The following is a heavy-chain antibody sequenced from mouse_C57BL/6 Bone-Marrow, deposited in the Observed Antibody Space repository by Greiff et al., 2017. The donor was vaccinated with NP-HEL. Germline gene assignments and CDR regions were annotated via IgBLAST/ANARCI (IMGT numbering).Heavy chain of an antibody. Sequence: EVMLVESGGDLVKPGGSLKLSCAASGFTFSSYGMSWVRQTPDKRLEWVATISSGGSYTYYPDSVKGRFTISRDNAKNTLDLQMSSLKSEDTAMYYCARFTTGVAGDYWGQGTTLTVSS. CDR2: ISSGGSYT. D-gene: IGHD1-1*01. V-gene: IGHV5-6*02. CDR1: GFTFSSYG. CDR3: ARFTTGVAGDY. J-gene: IGHJ2*01.